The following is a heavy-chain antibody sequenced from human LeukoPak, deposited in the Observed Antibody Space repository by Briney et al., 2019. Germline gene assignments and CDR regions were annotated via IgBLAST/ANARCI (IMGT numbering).Heavy chain of an antibody. CDR3: ARIHRYCSGGACYVLDN. V-gene: IGHV4-59*02. Sequence: SETLSLTCVVSGGSVSGYYWGWIRQPPGRGLEWIGYVYYSGSTNYNPSFKSRITISVDTSRNQFYLQLSSVTAADTAVYYCARIHRYCSGGACYVLDNWGQGTLVAVSS. J-gene: IGHJ4*02. D-gene: IGHD2-15*01. CDR1: GGSVSGYY. CDR2: VYYSGST.